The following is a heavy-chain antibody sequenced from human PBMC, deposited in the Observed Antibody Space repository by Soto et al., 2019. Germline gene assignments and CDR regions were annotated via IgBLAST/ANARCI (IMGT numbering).Heavy chain of an antibody. D-gene: IGHD3-10*01. Sequence: QVQLVESGGGVVQPGRSLRLSCAASGFTFSSYGMHWVRQAPGKGLEWVAVISYDGSNKYYADSVKGRFTISRDNSKNTLYLQMNSLRAEGTAVYYCAKDVYGSGSYSYYYYGMDVWGQGTTVTVSS. J-gene: IGHJ6*02. CDR1: GFTFSSYG. CDR2: ISYDGSNK. CDR3: AKDVYGSGSYSYYYYGMDV. V-gene: IGHV3-30*18.